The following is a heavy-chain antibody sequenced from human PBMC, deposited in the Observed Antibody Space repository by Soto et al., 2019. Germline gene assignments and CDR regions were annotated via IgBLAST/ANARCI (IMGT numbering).Heavy chain of an antibody. CDR1: GGSISSGGYY. D-gene: IGHD6-19*01. CDR2: IYYSGST. J-gene: IGHJ4*02. CDR3: AVQWLVTHHYFDY. Sequence: PSETLSLTCTVSGGSISSGGYYWSWIRQHPGKGLEWIGYIYYSGSTYYNPSLKSRVTISVDTSKNQFSLKLSSVTAADTAVYYCAVQWLVTHHYFDYWGQGTLVTVSS. V-gene: IGHV4-31*03.